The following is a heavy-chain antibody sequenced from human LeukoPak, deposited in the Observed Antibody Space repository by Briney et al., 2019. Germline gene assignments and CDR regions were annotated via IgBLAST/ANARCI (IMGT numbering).Heavy chain of an antibody. J-gene: IGHJ5*02. CDR1: GGTFSSYA. V-gene: IGHV1-69*04. Sequence: GASVKVSCKASGGTFSSYAISWVRQAPGQGPEWMGRIIPILGIANHAQKFQGRVTITADKSTSTAYMELSSLRSEDTAVYYCARDLRCSSTSCYPTGWFDPWGQGTLVTVSS. CDR3: ARDLRCSSTSCYPTGWFDP. D-gene: IGHD2-2*01. CDR2: IIPILGIA.